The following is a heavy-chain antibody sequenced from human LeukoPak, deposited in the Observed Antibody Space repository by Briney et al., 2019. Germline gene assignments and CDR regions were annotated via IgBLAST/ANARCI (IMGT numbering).Heavy chain of an antibody. D-gene: IGHD1-26*01. Sequence: GGSLRLSCAASGFTFSSYAMSWVRQAPGKGLEWVSTIVDTGDSTFYADSVGGRFAISRDSSKNTLYLQMNSLRAEDTAVYSCAKERGHPLANYYMDVWGKGTTVTVSS. CDR2: IVDTGDST. J-gene: IGHJ6*03. V-gene: IGHV3-23*01. CDR3: AKERGHPLANYYMDV. CDR1: GFTFSSYA.